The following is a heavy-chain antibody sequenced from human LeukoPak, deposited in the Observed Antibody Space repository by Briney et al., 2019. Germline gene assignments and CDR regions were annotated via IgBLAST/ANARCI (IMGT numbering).Heavy chain of an antibody. CDR2: ISGSGGST. CDR1: GFTFSSYA. D-gene: IGHD3-22*01. V-gene: IGHV3-23*01. J-gene: IGHJ4*02. Sequence: GGSLRLSCAASGFTFSSYAMSWVRQAPGKGLEWVSAISGSGGSTYYADSVKGRFTISRDNSKNTLYLQMDSLRAEDTAVYYCAKGGFSMIVVDYWGQGTLVTVSS. CDR3: AKGGFSMIVVDY.